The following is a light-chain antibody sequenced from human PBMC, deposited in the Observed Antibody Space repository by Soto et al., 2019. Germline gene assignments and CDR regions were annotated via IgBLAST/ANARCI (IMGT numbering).Light chain of an antibody. CDR1: QDISNS. CDR2: DAS. V-gene: IGKV1-33*01. CDR3: QHYHFVPPMYS. J-gene: IGKJ2*01. Sequence: DIQMTQSRSSLSASVGDRVTITCHASQDISNSLNLYQQKPGKPPKLLIYDASNLNTGVPSRFSGSGSQTDFTFTISSLQPEDIATYYCQHYHFVPPMYSFGQGTKVDIK.